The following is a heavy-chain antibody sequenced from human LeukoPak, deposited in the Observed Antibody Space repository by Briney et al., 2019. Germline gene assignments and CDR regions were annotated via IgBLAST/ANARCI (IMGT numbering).Heavy chain of an antibody. CDR2: INHSGST. D-gene: IGHD1-26*01. V-gene: IGHV4-34*01. CDR3: ASPFYPAYQSGSYNDY. Sequence: SETLSLTCAVYGGSFSGYYWSWIRQPPGKGLEWIGEINHSGSTNYNPSLKSRVTISVDTSKNQFSLKLSSVTAADTAVYYCASPFYPAYQSGSYNDYWGQGTLVTVSS. J-gene: IGHJ4*02. CDR1: GGSFSGYY.